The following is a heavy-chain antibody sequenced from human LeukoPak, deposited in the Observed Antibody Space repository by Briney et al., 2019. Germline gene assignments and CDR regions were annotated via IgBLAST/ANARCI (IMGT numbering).Heavy chain of an antibody. V-gene: IGHV4-34*01. CDR3: ARDSYSSGWYGVTWAFDY. Sequence: PSETLSLTCAVYGGSFSGYYWSWIRQPPGKGLEWIGEINHSGSTNYNPSLKSRVTISVDTSKNQFSLKLSSVTAADTAVYYCARDSYSSGWYGVTWAFDYWGQGTLVTVSS. J-gene: IGHJ4*02. CDR2: INHSGST. CDR1: GGSFSGYY. D-gene: IGHD6-19*01.